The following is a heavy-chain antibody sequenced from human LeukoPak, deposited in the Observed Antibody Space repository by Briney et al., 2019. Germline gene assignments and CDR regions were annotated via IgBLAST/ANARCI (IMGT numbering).Heavy chain of an antibody. D-gene: IGHD1-7*01. V-gene: IGHV4-59*12. CDR2: IYYSGST. Sequence: SETLSLTCTVSGGSISTYYWSWIRQPPGKGLEWIGYIYYSGSTSYNPSLKSRVTISVDTSKNQFSLKLSSVTAADTAVYYCARVMRWFANWNYEDYYFYYMDVWGEGATVTVSS. CDR3: ARVMRWFANWNYEDYYFYYMDV. CDR1: GGSISTYY. J-gene: IGHJ6*03.